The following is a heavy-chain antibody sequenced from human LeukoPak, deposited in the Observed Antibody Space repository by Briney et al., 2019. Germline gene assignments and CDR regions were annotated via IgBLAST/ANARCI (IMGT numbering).Heavy chain of an antibody. D-gene: IGHD4-17*01. V-gene: IGHV3-23*01. J-gene: IGHJ4*02. CDR3: AKAVDYGDYGPSY. CDR1: GGSFSGYY. CDR2: ISGSGGST. Sequence: ETLSLTCAVYGGSFSGYYWSWVRQAPGKGLEWVSAISGSGGSTYYADSVKGRFTISRDNSKNTLYLQMNSLRAEDTAVYYCAKAVDYGDYGPSYWGQGTLVTVSS.